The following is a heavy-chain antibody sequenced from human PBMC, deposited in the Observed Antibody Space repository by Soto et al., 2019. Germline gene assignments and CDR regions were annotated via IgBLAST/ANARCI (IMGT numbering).Heavy chain of an antibody. J-gene: IGHJ3*02. Sequence: SQTLSLTCAISGDSFSSNSAAWNWIRQSPSRGLEWLGRTYYRSKWYNDYAVSVKSRITINPDTSKNQFSLQLNSVTPEDTAVYYCEREFRFLEWLLCAFDIWGQGTMVTVSS. D-gene: IGHD3-3*01. CDR3: EREFRFLEWLLCAFDI. V-gene: IGHV6-1*01. CDR2: TYYRSKWYN. CDR1: GDSFSSNSAA.